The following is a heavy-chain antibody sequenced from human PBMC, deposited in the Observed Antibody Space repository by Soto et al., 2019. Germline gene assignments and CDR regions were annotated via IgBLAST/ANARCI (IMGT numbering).Heavy chain of an antibody. D-gene: IGHD3-22*01. CDR1: GGTFSSYA. V-gene: IGHV1-69*13. CDR2: IIPIFGTA. J-gene: IGHJ5*02. CDR3: ARDQEGYYDSSGYSGKNWFDP. Sequence: SVKVSCKASGGTFSSYAISWVRQAPGQGLEWMGGIIPIFGTANYAQKFQGRVTITADESTSTAYMELSSLRSEDTAVYYCARDQEGYYDSSGYSGKNWFDPWGQGTLVNVSS.